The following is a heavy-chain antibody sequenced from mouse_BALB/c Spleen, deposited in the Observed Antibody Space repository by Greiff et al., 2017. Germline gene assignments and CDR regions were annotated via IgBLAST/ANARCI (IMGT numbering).Heavy chain of an antibody. J-gene: IGHJ1*01. Sequence: EVKLMESGPGLVKPSQSLSLTCTVTGYSITSDYAWNWIRQFPGNKLEWMGYISYSGSTSYNPSLKSRISITRDTSKNQFFLQLNSVTTEDTATYYCARYDGYYSYWYFDVWGAGTTVTVSS. V-gene: IGHV3-2*02. D-gene: IGHD2-3*01. CDR1: GYSITSDYA. CDR3: ARYDGYYSYWYFDV. CDR2: ISYSGST.